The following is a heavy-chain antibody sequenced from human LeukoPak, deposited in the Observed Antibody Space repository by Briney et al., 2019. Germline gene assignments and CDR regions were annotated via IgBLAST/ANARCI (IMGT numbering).Heavy chain of an antibody. Sequence: GGSLRLSCAASGFTFSIYLMHCVRHAPGKGLVWVSRINSDGSSTSYADSVKGRFTISRDNAKNELYLQMNSLRAEDTAVYYCASEDYGGNSGWGQGTLVTVSS. J-gene: IGHJ4*02. CDR1: GFTFSIYL. D-gene: IGHD4-23*01. V-gene: IGHV3-74*01. CDR3: ASEDYGGNSG. CDR2: INSDGSST.